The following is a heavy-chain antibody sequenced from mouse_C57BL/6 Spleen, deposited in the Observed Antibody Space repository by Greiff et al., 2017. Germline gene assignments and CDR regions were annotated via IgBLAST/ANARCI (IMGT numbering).Heavy chain of an antibody. CDR1: GYTFTSYW. D-gene: IGHD2-4*01. CDR2: IYPNSGST. Sequence: QVQLQQPGAELVKPGASVKLSCKASGYTFTSYWMHWVKLRPGQGLEWIGMIYPNSGSTNYNEKFKSKATLTVDKSSSTAYMQLSSLTSEDSAVYYCARDDYDDDGDYWGQGTTLTVSS. V-gene: IGHV1-64*01. J-gene: IGHJ2*01. CDR3: ARDDYDDDGDY.